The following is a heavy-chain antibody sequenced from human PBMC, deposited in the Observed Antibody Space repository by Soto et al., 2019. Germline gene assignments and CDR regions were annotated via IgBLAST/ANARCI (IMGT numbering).Heavy chain of an antibody. D-gene: IGHD3-22*01. V-gene: IGHV3-9*01. CDR1: GFSFDDYT. CDR3: AKGRGTIVVPDAYDI. J-gene: IGHJ3*02. CDR2: LSWNSGFS. Sequence: GGSLRLSCGGSGFSFDDYTMHWVRQAPGKGPEWVASLSWNSGFSGYADSVKGRFTISRDNAQSSVHLQMNNLRTEDTALYYCAKGRGTIVVPDAYDICGPGTIVTVSS.